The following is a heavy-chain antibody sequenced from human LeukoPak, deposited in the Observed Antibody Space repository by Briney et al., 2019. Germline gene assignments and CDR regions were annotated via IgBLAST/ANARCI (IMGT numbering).Heavy chain of an antibody. CDR3: ASLFLEYYYDSSGYYFFDY. Sequence: ASVKASCKASGYTFTGYYMHWVRQAPGQGLEWMGWINPNSGGTNYAQKFQGRVTMTRDTSISTAYMELSRLRSDDTAVYYCASLFLEYYYDSSGYYFFDYWGQGTLVTVSS. CDR2: INPNSGGT. V-gene: IGHV1-2*02. D-gene: IGHD3-22*01. CDR1: GYTFTGYY. J-gene: IGHJ4*02.